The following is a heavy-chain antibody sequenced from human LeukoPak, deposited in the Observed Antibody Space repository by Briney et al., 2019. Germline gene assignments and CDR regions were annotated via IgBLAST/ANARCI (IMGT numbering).Heavy chain of an antibody. D-gene: IGHD5/OR15-5a*01. J-gene: IGHJ4*02. CDR2: IYFGGTT. Sequence: ETLSLTCTVSGGSISSYYWSWIRQPPGKGLEWVSVIYFGGTTYYADSVKGRFTISRDNSKNTVYLQMNSLRVEDTAVYYCARGDGVYVYWGQGTLVTVSS. V-gene: IGHV3-53*01. CDR3: ARGDGVYVY. CDR1: GGSISSYY.